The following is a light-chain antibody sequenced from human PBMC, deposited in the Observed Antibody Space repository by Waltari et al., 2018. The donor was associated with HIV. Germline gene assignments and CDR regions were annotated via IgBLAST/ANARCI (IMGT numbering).Light chain of an antibody. CDR3: QSYDSSMSCVV. J-gene: IGLJ2*01. CDR1: SSNIGPGYD. V-gene: IGLV1-40*01. CDR2: GNN. Sequence: QSVLTQPPSVSGAPGQRVTLSCTGASSNIGPGYDVHWYQHLPGTAPKLLISGNNNRPSGVPDRFSGSKSGTSASLAITGLQPDDEADYYCQSYDSSMSCVVFGGGTKVTVV.